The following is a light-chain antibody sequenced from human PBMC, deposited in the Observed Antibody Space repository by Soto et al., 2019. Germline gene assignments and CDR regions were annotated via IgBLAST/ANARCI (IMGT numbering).Light chain of an antibody. Sequence: QSVLTQPPSASGTPGQRVTVSCSGSSSNVGINVVNWYQHLPGTAPKLLIYSDNQRPSGVPDRFSGAKSGTSASLAISGLQSEDEAEYYCASWDDSLDVYVFGSGTKVTVI. V-gene: IGLV1-44*01. CDR2: SDN. CDR1: SSNVGINV. CDR3: ASWDDSLDVYV. J-gene: IGLJ1*01.